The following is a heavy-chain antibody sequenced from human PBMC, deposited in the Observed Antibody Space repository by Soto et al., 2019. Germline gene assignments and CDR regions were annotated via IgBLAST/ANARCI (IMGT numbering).Heavy chain of an antibody. D-gene: IGHD4-4*01. CDR1: GGSISSYY. J-gene: IGHJ5*02. CDR3: ARRGTVTTTNWFDP. CDR2: IYYSGST. V-gene: IGHV4-59*08. Sequence: SETLSLTCTVSGGSISSYYWSWIRQPPGKGLEWIGYIYYSGSTNYNPSLKSRVTISVDTSKNQFSLKLISVTAADTAVYYCARRGTVTTTNWFDPWGQGTLVTVSS.